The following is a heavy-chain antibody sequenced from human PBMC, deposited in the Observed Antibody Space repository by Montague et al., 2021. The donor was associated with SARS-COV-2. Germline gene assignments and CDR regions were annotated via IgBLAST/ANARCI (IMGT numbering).Heavy chain of an antibody. Sequence: SETLSLTCTVSGGSISSYYWSWIRQTPGKVLEWIVYIYYDGSTNYNPSLKSRVTMSVDSSKNQFSLRLSSVTAADTAVYYCARYGSYFEHWGQGTLVTVSS. J-gene: IGHJ4*02. CDR2: IYYDGST. V-gene: IGHV4-59*03. D-gene: IGHD1-26*01. CDR1: GGSISSYY. CDR3: ARYGSYFEH.